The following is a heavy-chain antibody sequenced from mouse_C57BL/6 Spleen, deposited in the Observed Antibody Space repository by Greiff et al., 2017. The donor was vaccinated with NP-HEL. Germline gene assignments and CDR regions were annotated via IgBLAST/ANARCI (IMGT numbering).Heavy chain of an antibody. CDR2: INPSNGGT. J-gene: IGHJ3*01. V-gene: IGHV1-53*01. CDR3: ARSEDYDGGAWFAY. D-gene: IGHD2-4*01. CDR1: GYTFTSYW. Sequence: QVHVKQSGTELVKPGASVKLSCKASGYTFTSYWMHWVKQRPGQGLEWIGNINPSNGGTNYNEKFKSKATLTVDKSSSTAYMQLSSLTSEDSAVYDCARSEDYDGGAWFAYWGQGTLVTVSA.